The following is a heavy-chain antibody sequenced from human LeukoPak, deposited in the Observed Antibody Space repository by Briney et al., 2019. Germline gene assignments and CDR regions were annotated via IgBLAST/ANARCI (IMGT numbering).Heavy chain of an antibody. CDR1: GGSISSYY. D-gene: IGHD2-15*01. CDR2: IYYSGST. Sequence: SETLSLTCTVSGGSISSYYWSWIRQPPGKGLEWIGYIYYSGSTNYNPSLKSRVTISVDTSKSQFPLKLSSMTAADTAVYYCARLLFRYCSGGSCPDALDIWGQGTMVTVSS. V-gene: IGHV4-59*08. J-gene: IGHJ3*02. CDR3: ARLLFRYCSGGSCPDALDI.